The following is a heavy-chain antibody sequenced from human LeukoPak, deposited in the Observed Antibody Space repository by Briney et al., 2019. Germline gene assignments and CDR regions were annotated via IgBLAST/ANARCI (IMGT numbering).Heavy chain of an antibody. Sequence: SETLSLTCAVYGGSFSGYYWSWIRQPPGKGLEWIGSIYYSGSTYYNPSLKSRVTMSVDTSKNQFSLKLSSVTAADTAVYYCARVVGYYGSGSYYYYFDYWGQGTLVTVSS. CDR2: IYYSGST. J-gene: IGHJ4*02. CDR3: ARVVGYYGSGSYYYYFDY. CDR1: GGSFSGYY. V-gene: IGHV4-34*01. D-gene: IGHD3-10*01.